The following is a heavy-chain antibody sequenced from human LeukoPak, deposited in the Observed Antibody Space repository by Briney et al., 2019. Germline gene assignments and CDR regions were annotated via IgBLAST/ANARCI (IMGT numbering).Heavy chain of an antibody. Sequence: GGSLRLSCAASGFTFSSYGMHWVRQAPGKGLEWVAFIRYDGSNKYYADSVKGRFTISRDNSKNTLYLQMNSLRAEDTAVYYCARDSLTTVRWFDPWGQGTLVTVSS. CDR2: IRYDGSNK. CDR1: GFTFSSYG. J-gene: IGHJ5*02. D-gene: IGHD4-17*01. V-gene: IGHV3-30*02. CDR3: ARDSLTTVRWFDP.